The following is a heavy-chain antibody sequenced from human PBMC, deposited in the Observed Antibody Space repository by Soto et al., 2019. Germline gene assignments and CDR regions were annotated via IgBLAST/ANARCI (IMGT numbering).Heavy chain of an antibody. V-gene: IGHV3-74*01. D-gene: IGHD2-15*01. J-gene: IGHJ6*02. CDR1: GFSLSGYW. CDR3: ARGMKNIYAVDV. CDR2: INSDGSTT. Sequence: EVQLVESGGGLIQSGGSLRLSCVASGFSLSGYWMHWVRQAPGKGPVWVSRINSDGSTTNYADSVKGEFTLSSDNAESTVYLHMTSLRAEDTAVYYCARGMKNIYAVDVWGQGTTVTV.